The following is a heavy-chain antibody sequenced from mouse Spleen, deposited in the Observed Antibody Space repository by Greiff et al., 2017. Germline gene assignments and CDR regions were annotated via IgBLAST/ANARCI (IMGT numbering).Heavy chain of an antibody. J-gene: IGHJ2*01. Sequence: VQLQQSGPELGKPGASVKISCKASGYSFTGYNMYWVKQSHRKSLEWIGYIDPYNGGTSYNQKSKGKATLTVDKSSSTAYMHLNSLTSEDSAIYYCARGYGSSWGYFDYWGQGTTLTVSS. V-gene: IGHV1S135*01. D-gene: IGHD1-1*01. CDR1: GYSFTGYN. CDR2: IDPYNGGT. CDR3: ARGYGSSWGYFDY.